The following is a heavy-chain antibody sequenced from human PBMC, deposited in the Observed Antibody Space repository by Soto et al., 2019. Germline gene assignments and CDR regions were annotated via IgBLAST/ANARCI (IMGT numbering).Heavy chain of an antibody. CDR2: IYFNGNT. D-gene: IGHD3-16*01. CDR3: ASVTFGGIVLAH. Sequence: SETLSLTCTVSAASFSKYYWTWIRQPPGKGLEWIGYIYFNGNTKYNPSLEGRLTISIDTSKKEFSLKLTSVTAADAAVYYCASVTFGGIVLAHWGQGTWSPSPQ. J-gene: IGHJ4*02. V-gene: IGHV4-59*01. CDR1: AASFSKYY.